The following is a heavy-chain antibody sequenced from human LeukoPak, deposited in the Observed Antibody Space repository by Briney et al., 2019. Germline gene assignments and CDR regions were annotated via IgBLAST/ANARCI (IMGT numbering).Heavy chain of an antibody. J-gene: IGHJ6*02. D-gene: IGHD3-9*01. Sequence: PGGSLRLSCAASGFTVSSNYMSWVRQAPGKGLEWVSVIYSGGSTYCADSVKGRFTISRHESKNTLYLQMNSLRAEDTAVYYCARGVYDILTGYCYGMDVWGQGTTVTVSS. CDR3: ARGVYDILTGYCYGMDV. V-gene: IGHV3-53*04. CDR2: IYSGGST. CDR1: GFTVSSNY.